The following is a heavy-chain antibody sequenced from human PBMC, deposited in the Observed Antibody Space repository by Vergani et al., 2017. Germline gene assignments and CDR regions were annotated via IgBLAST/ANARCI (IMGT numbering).Heavy chain of an antibody. CDR3: ATKSCGTPGCQIGYFRE. J-gene: IGHJ1*01. Sequence: QVHLVESGGGVVQPGRSLRLSCVVSGFTSSYYGMHWVRQAPRKGLEWVSVISYDGTQKYYADSVKGRFTISRDNSKSTLYLQMTSLRTEDTAVYYCATKSCGTPGCQIGYFREWGQGTLVTVSS. CDR1: GFTSSYYG. CDR2: ISYDGTQK. D-gene: IGHD1-1*01. V-gene: IGHV3-30*03.